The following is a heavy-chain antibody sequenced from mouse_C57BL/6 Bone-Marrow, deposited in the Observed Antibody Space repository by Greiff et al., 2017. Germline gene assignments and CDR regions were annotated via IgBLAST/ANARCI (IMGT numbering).Heavy chain of an antibody. CDR1: GFTFSDYY. D-gene: IGHD2-1*01. V-gene: IGHV5-12*01. CDR2: ISNGGGST. J-gene: IGHJ1*03. CDR3: ARLYGNYRYFDV. Sequence: EVKLMESGGGLVQPGGSLKLSCAASGFTFSDYYMYWVRQTPEKRLEWVAYISNGGGSTYYPDTVKGRFTISRDNAKNTLYLQMSRLKSEDTAMYYCARLYGNYRYFDVWGTGTTVTVSS.